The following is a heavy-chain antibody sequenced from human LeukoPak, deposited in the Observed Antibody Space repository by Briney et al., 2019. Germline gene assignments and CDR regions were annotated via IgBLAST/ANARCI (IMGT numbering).Heavy chain of an antibody. CDR1: GFPFSTFW. CDR3: ARGFEQDNALDL. D-gene: IGHD1/OR15-1a*01. J-gene: IGHJ3*01. Sequence: PGGSLRLSCAASGFPFSTFWMHWVRQAPGKGPVWVSRLSSDGSSARYADTVEGRFTISRDNAKNTLYLQMNSLRAEDSGVYYCARGFEQDNALDLWGQGTMVIVS. V-gene: IGHV3-74*01. CDR2: LSSDGSSA.